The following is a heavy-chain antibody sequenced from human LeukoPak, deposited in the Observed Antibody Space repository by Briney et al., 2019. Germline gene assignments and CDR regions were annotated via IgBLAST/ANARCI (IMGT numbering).Heavy chain of an antibody. J-gene: IGHJ5*02. CDR2: ISPYNGNT. V-gene: IGHV1-18*01. Sequence: ASVKVSCKTVGYNFLSHSFSWVRHVPGQGLEWMGWISPYNGNTNYAPKLQGRVTLTTDKSTSTAYMELRRLQHDDTAVYYCARERTEDCYRTTCSTAAVDLWGQGTVVTVSS. CDR3: ARERTEDCYRTTCSTAAVDL. CDR1: GYNFLSHS. D-gene: IGHD2-2*01.